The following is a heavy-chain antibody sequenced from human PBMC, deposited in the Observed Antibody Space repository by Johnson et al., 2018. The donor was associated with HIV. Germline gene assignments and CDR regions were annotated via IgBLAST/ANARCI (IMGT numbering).Heavy chain of an antibody. CDR3: ARSRGPMRKDAFDI. V-gene: IGHV3-64*01. CDR1: GFTFSNFA. CDR2: ISSNGIGT. D-gene: IGHD3-10*01. J-gene: IGHJ3*02. Sequence: VQLVESGGGLVQPGGSLRLSCAVSGFTFSNFAMHWARQAPGKGLEYVSAISSNGIGTYYANSVDGRFTISRDNDKNTLYLEMGSLRVEDMAVYYCARSRGPMRKDAFDIWGQGTKVTVSS.